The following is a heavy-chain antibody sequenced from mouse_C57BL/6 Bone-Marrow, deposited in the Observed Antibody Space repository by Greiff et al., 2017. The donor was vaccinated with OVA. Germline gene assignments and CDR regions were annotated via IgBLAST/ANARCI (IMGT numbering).Heavy chain of an antibody. V-gene: IGHV1-69*01. Sequence: QVQLKQPGAELVMPGASVKLSCKASGYTFTSYWMHWVQQRPGQGLEWIGEIDPSDSYTNYNQKFKGKSTLTVDKSSSTAYMQLSSLTSEDSAVYYCASYDYDGWFAYWGQGTLVTVSA. CDR2: IDPSDSYT. CDR1: GYTFTSYW. D-gene: IGHD2-4*01. CDR3: ASYDYDGWFAY. J-gene: IGHJ3*01.